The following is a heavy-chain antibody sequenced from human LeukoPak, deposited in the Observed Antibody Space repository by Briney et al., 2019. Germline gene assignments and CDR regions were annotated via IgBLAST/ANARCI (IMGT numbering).Heavy chain of an antibody. CDR3: AREDYDSSGYSDY. CDR2: ISSSGSTI. Sequence: GGSLRLSCAASGFTFSSYEMNWVRQAPGKGLEWVSYISSSGSTIYYADSVKGRFTISRDNAKNSLYLQMNSLRAEDTAVYYCAREDYDSSGYSDYWGQGTLVTVSS. V-gene: IGHV3-48*03. CDR1: GFTFSSYE. J-gene: IGHJ4*02. D-gene: IGHD3-22*01.